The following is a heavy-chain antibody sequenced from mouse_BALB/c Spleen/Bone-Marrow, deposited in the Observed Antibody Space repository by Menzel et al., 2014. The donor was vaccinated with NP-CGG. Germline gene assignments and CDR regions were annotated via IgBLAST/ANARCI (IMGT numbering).Heavy chain of an antibody. CDR3: AKNYYYGYVAY. D-gene: IGHD1-2*01. J-gene: IGHJ3*01. Sequence: VQLQQSGGGLVQPGGSLKLSCAASGFDFSRYWMTWVRQAPGKGLEWIGEINPDSGTINYTPSLKDKFIISRDNAKNTLYLQMRKVRSEDTALYYCAKNYYYGYVAYWGQGTLVTVSA. CDR2: INPDSGTI. CDR1: GFDFSRYW. V-gene: IGHV4-1*02.